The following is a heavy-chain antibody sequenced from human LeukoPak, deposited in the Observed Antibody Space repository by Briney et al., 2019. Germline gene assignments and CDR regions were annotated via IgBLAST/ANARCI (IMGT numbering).Heavy chain of an antibody. Sequence: GASVKVSCKVSGYTLTELSMHWVRQAPGKGLEWMGGFDPEDGETIYAQEFQGRVTMTEDTSTDTAYMELSSLRSEDTAVYYCATDRSWELRANYYGMDVWGQGTTVTVSS. CDR2: FDPEDGET. V-gene: IGHV1-24*01. D-gene: IGHD1-26*01. J-gene: IGHJ6*02. CDR3: ATDRSWELRANYYGMDV. CDR1: GYTLTELS.